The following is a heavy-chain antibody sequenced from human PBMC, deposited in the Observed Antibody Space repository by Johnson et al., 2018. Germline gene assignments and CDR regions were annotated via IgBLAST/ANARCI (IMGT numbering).Heavy chain of an antibody. J-gene: IGHJ6*04. Sequence: VQLVQSGGGLVKPGGSLRLSCAASGFTFSSYSMNWVRQAPGKGLEWVSSISSSSSYIYSADSVKGRFIISRDNAKNSLYLQMNSLRAEDTALYYCVLGMDIGMVWVDVWGKGTTVTVSS. V-gene: IGHV3-21*04. CDR1: GFTFSSYS. CDR3: VLGMDIGMVWVDV. CDR2: ISSSSSYI. D-gene: IGHD5-18*01.